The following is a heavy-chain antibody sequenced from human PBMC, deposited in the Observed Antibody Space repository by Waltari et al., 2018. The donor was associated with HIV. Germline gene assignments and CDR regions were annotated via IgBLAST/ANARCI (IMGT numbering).Heavy chain of an antibody. CDR3: GRGLFGVGSNWFDP. Sequence: QVQLQESGPGLVQPSETLSLTCSVSGGSFISYHWTWIRQPPGKGLEWIGYIYYTGRTNCNPSLKSRVTISVDTYKNHFSLRVRSVTAADTGVYYCGRGLFGVGSNWFDPWGQGILVTVSS. V-gene: IGHV4-59*01. D-gene: IGHD3-3*01. J-gene: IGHJ5*02. CDR2: IYYTGRT. CDR1: GGSFISYH.